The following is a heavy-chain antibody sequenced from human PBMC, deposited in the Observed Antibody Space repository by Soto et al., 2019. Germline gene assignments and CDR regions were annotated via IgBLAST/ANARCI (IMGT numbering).Heavy chain of an antibody. V-gene: IGHV3-23*01. Sequence: GGSLRLSCAASGFTFNTYAMNWVRQAPGKGLEWVSAISADGAGTYYADSVKGRFTISRDNSKNTLSLQMNSLRAEDTAIFYCARISSSSCTDYWGQGPMLTV. CDR3: ARISSSSCTDY. CDR1: GFTFNTYA. J-gene: IGHJ4*02. D-gene: IGHD6-13*01. CDR2: ISADGAGT.